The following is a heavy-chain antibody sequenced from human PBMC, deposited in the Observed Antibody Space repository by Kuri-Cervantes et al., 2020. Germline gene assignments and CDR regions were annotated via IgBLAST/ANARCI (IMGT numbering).Heavy chain of an antibody. V-gene: IGHV4-4*07. Sequence: SETLSLTCTVSGGSISSYYWSWIRQPAGKGLEWIGRIYTSGSTNYNLSLKSRVTMSVDTSKNQFSLKLSSVTAADTAVYYCAREGISGSYGYYDYWGQGTLVTVSS. CDR1: GGSISSYY. J-gene: IGHJ4*02. D-gene: IGHD1-26*01. CDR3: AREGISGSYGYYDY. CDR2: IYTSGST.